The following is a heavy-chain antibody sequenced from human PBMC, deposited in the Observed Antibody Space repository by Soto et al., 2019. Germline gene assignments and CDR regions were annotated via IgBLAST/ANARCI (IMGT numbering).Heavy chain of an antibody. CDR2: IKSKTDGGTT. V-gene: IGHV3-15*01. CDR3: TTELLYCSGGSCYSEN. CDR1: GFTFSNAW. D-gene: IGHD2-15*01. Sequence: EVQLVESGGGLVKPGGSLRLSCAASGFTFSNAWMSWVRQAPGKGLEWVGRIKSKTDGGTTDYAAPVKGRFTISRDDSKNTLYLQMNSLKTEDTAVYYCTTELLYCSGGSCYSENWGQGTLVTVSS. J-gene: IGHJ4*02.